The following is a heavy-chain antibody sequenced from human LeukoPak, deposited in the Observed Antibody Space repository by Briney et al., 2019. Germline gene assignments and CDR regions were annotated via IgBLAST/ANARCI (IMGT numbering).Heavy chain of an antibody. CDR2: ISGRGGST. D-gene: IGHD6-19*01. CDR3: AKIAVANNVFDY. V-gene: IGHV3-23*01. J-gene: IGHJ4*02. Sequence: GGSLRLSCAASGFTFSSYAMSWVRQAPGKGLEWVSAISGRGGSTYYADSVMGRFTISRDNSKNTLYLQMNSLRAEDTALYYCAKIAVANNVFDYWGQGTLVTVSS. CDR1: GFTFSSYA.